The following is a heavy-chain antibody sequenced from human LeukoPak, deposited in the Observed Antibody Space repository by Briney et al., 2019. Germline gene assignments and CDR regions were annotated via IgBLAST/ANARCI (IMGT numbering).Heavy chain of an antibody. Sequence: VASVKVSCKASGYTFTGHYMHWVRQAPGQGLEWMGWINPNSGGTNYAQKFQGRVSMTGDTSISTSYMELSRLSSDDTAVYYCARVGSSGWDTFEQSPTWGQGTLVTVSS. J-gene: IGHJ5*02. CDR1: GYTFTGHY. CDR2: INPNSGGT. D-gene: IGHD6-19*01. V-gene: IGHV1-2*02. CDR3: ARVGSSGWDTFEQSPT.